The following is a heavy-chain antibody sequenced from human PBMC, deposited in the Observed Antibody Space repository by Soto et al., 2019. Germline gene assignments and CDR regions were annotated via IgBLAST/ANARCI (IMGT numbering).Heavy chain of an antibody. CDR2: ISGKNGNT. V-gene: IGHV1-18*04. D-gene: IGHD4-17*01. Sequence: WASVKVSCKACGYNFSDFGITWVRQAPGQGLEWMGWISGKNGNTNYAQKVQGRVTLTADTSTRTAYMEMRALTSDDTGIYYCARSDYYEENGTFENWGQGTTVTVSS. CDR3: ARSDYYEENGTFEN. J-gene: IGHJ4*02. CDR1: GYNFSDFG.